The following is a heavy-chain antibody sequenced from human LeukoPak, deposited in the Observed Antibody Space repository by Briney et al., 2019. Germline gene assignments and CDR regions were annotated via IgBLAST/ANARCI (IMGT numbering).Heavy chain of an antibody. J-gene: IGHJ4*02. CDR2: INHSGST. CDR1: GGSFSGYY. D-gene: IGHD3-10*01. V-gene: IGHV4-34*01. CDR3: ARVARGYYGSGSYYNFDY. Sequence: SETLSLTCAVYGGSFSGYYWSWIRQPPGKGLEWIGEINHSGSTNYNPSLKSRVTISVDTSKNQFSLKLSPVTAADTAVYYCARVARGYYGSGSYYNFDYWGQGTLVTVSS.